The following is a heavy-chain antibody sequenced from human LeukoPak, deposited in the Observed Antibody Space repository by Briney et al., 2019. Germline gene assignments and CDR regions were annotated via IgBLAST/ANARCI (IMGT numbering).Heavy chain of an antibody. CDR2: IYYGGNT. V-gene: IGHV4-59*01. Sequence: PSETLSLTCTVSGVSISSYYWSWIRQPPGKGLEYIGYIYYGGNTNYNPSLKSRVTISVDTSKNQFSLKLSSVTAADTAVYYCARGTSSLDYWGQGTLVTVSS. J-gene: IGHJ4*02. CDR3: ARGTSSLDY. CDR1: GVSISSYY.